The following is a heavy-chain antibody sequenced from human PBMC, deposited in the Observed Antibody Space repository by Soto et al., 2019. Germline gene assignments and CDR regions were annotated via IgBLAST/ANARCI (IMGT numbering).Heavy chain of an antibody. J-gene: IGHJ6*02. V-gene: IGHV3-21*06. Sequence: EVHLVESGGGLVKPGGSLRLSCAVSGFTFSSCTMNWVRQAPGKGLEWVSSISPSSGHISYADSVKGRFTTSRDNAKNSLFLQMNSLRGEDTAVYYCSGCSGGACHKNYGMDVWGQGTTVTGSS. CDR1: GFTFSSCT. CDR2: ISPSSGHI. D-gene: IGHD2-15*01. CDR3: SGCSGGACHKNYGMDV.